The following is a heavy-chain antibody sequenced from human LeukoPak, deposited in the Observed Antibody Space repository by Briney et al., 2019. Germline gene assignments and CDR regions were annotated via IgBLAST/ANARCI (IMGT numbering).Heavy chain of an antibody. D-gene: IGHD5-12*01. J-gene: IGHJ5*02. Sequence: SETLSLTCTVSGGSISSYYWGWIRQPPGKGLEWIGSIYHSGSTYYNPSLKSRVTISVDTSKNQFSLKLSSVTAADTAVYYCARDSRGGYDWNWFDPWGQGTLVTVSS. V-gene: IGHV4-38-2*02. CDR1: GGSISSYY. CDR3: ARDSRGGYDWNWFDP. CDR2: IYHSGST.